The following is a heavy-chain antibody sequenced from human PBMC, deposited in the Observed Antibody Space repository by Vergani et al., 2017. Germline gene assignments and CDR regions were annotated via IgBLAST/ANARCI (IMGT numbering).Heavy chain of an antibody. D-gene: IGHD1-26*01. CDR3: VKDAVSYENFFDS. CDR2: LTGGGGST. V-gene: IGHV3-23*01. J-gene: IGHJ4*02. Sequence: EVQLLESGGSLKQPGGSVRISCAASGFTFSTYAMHWVRQAPGKGVEWVSALTGGGGSTYYADSFKGRFIISRDKSRDTLYLQMNSLRPEDTATYYCVKDAVSYENFFDSWGQGTLVTVSS. CDR1: GFTFSTYA.